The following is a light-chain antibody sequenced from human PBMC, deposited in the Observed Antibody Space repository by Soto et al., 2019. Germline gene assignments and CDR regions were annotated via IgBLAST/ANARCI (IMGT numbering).Light chain of an antibody. J-gene: IGLJ2*01. CDR3: CSHAGSHVI. CDR2: EVS. V-gene: IGLV2-23*02. CDR1: TSDVGTYKF. Sequence: QSALTQPASVSGSPGQSITISCTGTTSDVGTYKFVSWYQQHPGIAPKLMIYEVSERPSGVSNRFSGSKSGNTASLTISGLQDEDEADYYCCSHAGSHVIFGGGTQLTVL.